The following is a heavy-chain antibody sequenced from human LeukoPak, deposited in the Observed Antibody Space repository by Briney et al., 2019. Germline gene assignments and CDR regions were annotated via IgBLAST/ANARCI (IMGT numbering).Heavy chain of an antibody. J-gene: IGHJ3*02. CDR1: GGTFSSYA. CDR2: ISAYNGNT. V-gene: IGHV1-18*01. D-gene: IGHD6-13*01. CDR3: AVLGTDDAFDI. Sequence: ASVKVSCKASGGTFSSYAISWVRQAPGQGLEWMGWISAYNGNTNYAQKLQGRVTMTTDTSTSTAYMELRSLRSDDTAVYYCAVLGTDDAFDIWGQGTMVTVSS.